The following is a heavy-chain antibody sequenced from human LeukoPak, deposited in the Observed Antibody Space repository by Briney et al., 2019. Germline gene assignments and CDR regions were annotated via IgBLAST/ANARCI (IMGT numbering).Heavy chain of an antibody. Sequence: AGGSLRLSCAASGFTFSSYTMNWVRQAPGKGLEWVSSISSSSSNIYYADSVEGRFTISRDNAKNSLSLQMNSLRAEDTAVYYCAAQGGFDSWGQGTLVTVSS. V-gene: IGHV3-21*01. CDR1: GFTFSSYT. CDR3: AAQGGFDS. CDR2: ISSSSSNI. J-gene: IGHJ4*02.